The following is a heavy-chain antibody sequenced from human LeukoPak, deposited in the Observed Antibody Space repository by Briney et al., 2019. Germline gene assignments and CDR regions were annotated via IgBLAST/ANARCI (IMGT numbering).Heavy chain of an antibody. V-gene: IGHV3-53*01. D-gene: IGHD7-27*01. CDR1: GFTVSRNY. CDR3: AGAPWGPFDF. CDR2: IYNGGST. J-gene: IGHJ4*02. Sequence: GGSLRLSCAASGFTVSRNYMSWVRQAPGKGLEWVSLIYNGGSTYYADSVKGRFTISRDSSKNTLYLQMNSLSVEDTAMYYCAGAPWGPFDFWGPGTLLTVSS.